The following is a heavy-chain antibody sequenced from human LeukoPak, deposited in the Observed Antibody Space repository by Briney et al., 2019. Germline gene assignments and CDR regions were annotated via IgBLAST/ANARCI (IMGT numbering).Heavy chain of an antibody. D-gene: IGHD2-2*02. CDR3: VRDAQLLYGNWFDP. Sequence: GGSLRLSCAASGFTFSSYAMHWVRQAPGKGLEWVAVTSYDGSTEYYADSVKGRFTISRDNSKNTLYLQMNSLRIEDTAVYYCVRDAQLLYGNWFDPWGQSTLVTVSS. CDR1: GFTFSSYA. J-gene: IGHJ5*02. V-gene: IGHV3-30-3*01. CDR2: TSYDGSTE.